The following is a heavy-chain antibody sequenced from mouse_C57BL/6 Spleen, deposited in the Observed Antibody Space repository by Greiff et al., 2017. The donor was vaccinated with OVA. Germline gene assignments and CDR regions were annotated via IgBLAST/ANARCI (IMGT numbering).Heavy chain of an antibody. CDR3: ARWGYYGSSYVGAWFAY. Sequence: VQLQQSGPELVKPGASVKISCKASGYSFTDYNMNWVKQSNGKSLEWIGVINPNYGTTSYNQKFKGKATLTVDQSSSTAYMQLNSLTSEDSAVYYCARWGYYGSSYVGAWFAYWGQGTLVTVSA. D-gene: IGHD1-1*01. CDR1: GYSFTDYN. J-gene: IGHJ3*01. V-gene: IGHV1-39*01. CDR2: INPNYGTT.